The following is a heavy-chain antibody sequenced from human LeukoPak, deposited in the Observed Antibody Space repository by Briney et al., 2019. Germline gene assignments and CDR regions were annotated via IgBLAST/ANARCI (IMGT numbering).Heavy chain of an antibody. Sequence: ASVKVFCKASGYTFTGYYMHWVRQAPGQGLEWMGWINPNSGGTNYAQKFQGWVTMTRDTSISTAYMELSRLRSDDTAVYYCARAAVGYDILTGYYDYWGQGTLVTVSS. J-gene: IGHJ4*02. D-gene: IGHD3-9*01. CDR2: INPNSGGT. V-gene: IGHV1-2*04. CDR3: ARAAVGYDILTGYYDY. CDR1: GYTFTGYY.